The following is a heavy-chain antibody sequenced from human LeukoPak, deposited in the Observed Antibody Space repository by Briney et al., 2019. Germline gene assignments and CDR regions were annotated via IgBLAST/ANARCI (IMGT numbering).Heavy chain of an antibody. Sequence: PGGSLRLSCAASGFTFSSYAMHWVRQAPGKGLEWVAVISYDGSNKYYADSVKGRFTISRDNSQNTLYLQMNSLRAEDTAVYYCARRGYYYDSSGYPVVDYWGQGTLVTVSS. CDR2: ISYDGSNK. D-gene: IGHD3-22*01. CDR1: GFTFSSYA. J-gene: IGHJ4*02. V-gene: IGHV3-30-3*01. CDR3: ARRGYYYDSSGYPVVDY.